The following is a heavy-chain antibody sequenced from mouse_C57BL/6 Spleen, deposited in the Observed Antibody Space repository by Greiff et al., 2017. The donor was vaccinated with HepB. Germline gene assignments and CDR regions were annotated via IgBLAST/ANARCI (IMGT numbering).Heavy chain of an antibody. CDR1: GFSLTSYG. CDR3: AKIDYDAPYYAMDY. CDR2: IWRGGST. D-gene: IGHD2-4*01. Sequence: VQLQQSGPGLVQPSQSLSITCTVSGFSLTSYGVHWVRQSPGKGLEWLGVIWRGGSTDYNAAFMSRLSITKDNSKSQVFFKMNSLQADDTAIYYCAKIDYDAPYYAMDYWGQGTSVTVSS. V-gene: IGHV2-5*01. J-gene: IGHJ4*01.